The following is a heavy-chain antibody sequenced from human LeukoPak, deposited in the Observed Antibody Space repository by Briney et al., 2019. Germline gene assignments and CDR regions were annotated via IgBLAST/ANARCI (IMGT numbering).Heavy chain of an antibody. CDR1: GFTFSNYS. CDR3: ARGYCSSTSCVPFDP. CDR2: ISSSSSYI. J-gene: IGHJ5*02. V-gene: IGHV3-21*01. Sequence: PGGSLRLSCAASGFTFSNYSMTWVRQAPGKGLEWVSSISSSSSYIFYADSVKGRFTISRDNSKNTLYLQMNSLRAEDTAVYYCARGYCSSTSCVPFDPWGQGTLVTVSS. D-gene: IGHD2-2*01.